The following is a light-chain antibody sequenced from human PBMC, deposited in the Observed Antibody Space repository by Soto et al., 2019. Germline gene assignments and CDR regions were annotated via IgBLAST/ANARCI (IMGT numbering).Light chain of an antibody. CDR2: DVS. V-gene: IGLV2-14*01. CDR1: SSDVGGYHY. Sequence: QSALTQPASVTGSPGQSITISCTGTSSDVGGYHYVFWYQQHPGKAPKLMIYDVSNRPSGVSNRFSDSKSGNTASLTISGLHAEDEADYYCSSYTSSSTLVFGGGTKLTVL. CDR3: SSYTSSSTLV. J-gene: IGLJ2*01.